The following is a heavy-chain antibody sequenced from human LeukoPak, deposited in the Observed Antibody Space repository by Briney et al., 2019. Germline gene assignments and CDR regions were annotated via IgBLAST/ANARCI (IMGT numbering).Heavy chain of an antibody. CDR3: VTGQLDSLYYFDY. CDR1: GFTFSKYW. CDR2: IYIDGIST. J-gene: IGHJ4*02. Sequence: GGSLRLSCAASGFTFSKYWMHWVRQGPGKGLVWVSRIYIDGISTTYADSVKGRFTISRDNAKNTLYLQMNSLRAEDTAVYYCVTGQLDSLYYFDYWGQGTLVTVSS. D-gene: IGHD1-1*01. V-gene: IGHV3-74*01.